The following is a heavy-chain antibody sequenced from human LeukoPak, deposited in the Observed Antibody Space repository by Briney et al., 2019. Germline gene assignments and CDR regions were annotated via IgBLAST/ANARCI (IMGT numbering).Heavy chain of an antibody. Sequence: ASVKVSCKVSGYTLTELSMHWVRQAPGKGLEWMGGFDPEDGETIYAQKFQGRVTMTRDMSTSTVYMELSSLRSEDTAVYYCARGYSSSWYVLPFDYWGQGTLVTVSS. D-gene: IGHD6-13*01. J-gene: IGHJ4*02. CDR2: FDPEDGET. CDR1: GYTLTELS. V-gene: IGHV1-24*01. CDR3: ARGYSSSWYVLPFDY.